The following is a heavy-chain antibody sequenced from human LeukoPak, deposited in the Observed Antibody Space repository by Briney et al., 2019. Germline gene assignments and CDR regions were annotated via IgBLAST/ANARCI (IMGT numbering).Heavy chain of an antibody. D-gene: IGHD5-18*01. CDR3: ARGRGMVTPYYYFDY. V-gene: IGHV3-72*01. Sequence: GGSLRLSCAASGFTFSDHYMDWVRQAPGKGLEWVGRTRNKANSYTTGYAASVKGRFTISRDDSKNSLYLQMNSLKTEDTAVYYCARGRGMVTPYYYFDYWGQGTLVTVSS. J-gene: IGHJ4*02. CDR1: GFTFSDHY. CDR2: TRNKANSYTT.